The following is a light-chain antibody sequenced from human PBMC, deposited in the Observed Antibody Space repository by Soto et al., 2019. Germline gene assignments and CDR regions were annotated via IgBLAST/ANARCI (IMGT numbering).Light chain of an antibody. CDR2: GAS. J-gene: IGKJ1*01. CDR3: QQSNNWPRT. CDR1: QSVSSN. V-gene: IGKV3-15*01. Sequence: EVVMTQSPATLSVSPGERATLSCRASQSVSSNLAWYQQKPGQAPRLLVFGASTRATGIPARFSGSGSGTEFTITISSLQSEDFALYFCQQSNNWPRTFGQGTKV.